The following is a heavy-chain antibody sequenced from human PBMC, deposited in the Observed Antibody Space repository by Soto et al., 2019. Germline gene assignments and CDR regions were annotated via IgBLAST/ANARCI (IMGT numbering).Heavy chain of an antibody. CDR1: GGSISSGGYY. CDR3: ATGAAYYYYMDV. CDR2: IYYSGST. J-gene: IGHJ6*03. Sequence: QVQLQESGPGLVKPSQTLSLTCTVSGGSISSGGYYWSWIRQHPGKGLEWTGYIYYSGSTYYNTSLNSRVTISVDTSKNQFSLKLSSVTAADTAVYYCATGAAYYYYMDVWGKGTTVTVSS. D-gene: IGHD1-1*01. V-gene: IGHV4-31*03.